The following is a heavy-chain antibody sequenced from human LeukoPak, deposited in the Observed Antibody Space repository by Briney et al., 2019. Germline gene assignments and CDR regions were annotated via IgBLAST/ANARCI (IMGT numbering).Heavy chain of an antibody. Sequence: ASVKVSCKASGYTFTSYAIHWVRQAPGQRLEWMGWINAGNGNTKYSQKFQGRVTITRDTSASTAYMELSSLRSEDTAVYYCARLVKGGYGMDVWDQGTTVTVSS. CDR3: ARLVKGGYGMDV. V-gene: IGHV1-3*01. D-gene: IGHD3-22*01. CDR2: INAGNGNT. J-gene: IGHJ6*02. CDR1: GYTFTSYA.